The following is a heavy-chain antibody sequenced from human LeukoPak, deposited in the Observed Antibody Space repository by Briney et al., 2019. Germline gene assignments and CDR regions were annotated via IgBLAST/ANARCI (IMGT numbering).Heavy chain of an antibody. CDR2: IIPIFGTA. V-gene: IGHV1-69*06. Sequence: ASVKVFCKASGGTFSSYAISWVRQAPGQGLEWMGGIIPIFGTANYAQKFQGRVTITADKSTSTAYMELSSLRSEDTAVYYCARGRSGSSPQVDWGQGTLVTVSS. CDR1: GGTFSSYA. CDR3: ARGRSGSSPQVD. D-gene: IGHD1-26*01. J-gene: IGHJ4*02.